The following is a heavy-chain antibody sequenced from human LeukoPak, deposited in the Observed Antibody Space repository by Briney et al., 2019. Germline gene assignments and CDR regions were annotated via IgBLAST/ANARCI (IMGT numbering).Heavy chain of an antibody. D-gene: IGHD2-21*01. CDR1: GGSISSSSYY. Sequence: SETLSLTCTVSGGSISSSSYYWGWIRQPPGKGLEWIGSIYYSGSTYYNPSLKSRVTISVDTSKNQFSLKLSSVTAADTAVYYCARLAIHPGVWVGRPYGHFDYWGQGTLVTASS. J-gene: IGHJ4*02. CDR3: ARLAIHPGVWVGRPYGHFDY. V-gene: IGHV4-39*01. CDR2: IYYSGST.